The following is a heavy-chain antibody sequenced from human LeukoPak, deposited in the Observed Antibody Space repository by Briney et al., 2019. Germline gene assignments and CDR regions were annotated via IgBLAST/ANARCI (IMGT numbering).Heavy chain of an antibody. CDR3: ARDQATVITTTYYYYYYMDV. V-gene: IGHV3-23*01. J-gene: IGHJ6*03. CDR1: GFTFSSYA. D-gene: IGHD4-17*01. Sequence: PGGSLRLSCAASGFTFSSYAMHWVRQAPGKGLEWVSAISGSGGSTYYADSVKGRFTISRDNSKNTLYLQMNSLRAEDTAVYYCARDQATVITTTYYYYYYMDVWGKGTTVTVSS. CDR2: ISGSGGST.